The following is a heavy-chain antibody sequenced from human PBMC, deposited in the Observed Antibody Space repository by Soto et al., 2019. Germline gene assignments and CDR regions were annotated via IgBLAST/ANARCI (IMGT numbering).Heavy chain of an antibody. CDR3: AKAQYYAPKFDP. Sequence: GGSLRLSCAASGFLISANAMSWVRQAPGGGLEWVSTISGSAGVAFYADSVRGRFIISRDISKNTLYLQMNSLRAEDTAVYYCAKAQYYAPKFDPWGQGTLVTVSS. V-gene: IGHV3-23*01. J-gene: IGHJ5*02. D-gene: IGHD2-2*01. CDR1: GFLISANA. CDR2: ISGSAGVA.